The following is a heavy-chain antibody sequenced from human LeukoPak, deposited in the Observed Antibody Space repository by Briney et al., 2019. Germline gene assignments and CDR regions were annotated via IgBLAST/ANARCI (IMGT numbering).Heavy chain of an antibody. D-gene: IGHD5-24*01. CDR1: GFLLSTSGVG. Sequence: SGPTLVKPTQTLTLTCTFSGFLLSTSGVGVGWIRQPPGKALEWLALIYSDDDKPYSPSLKNNLAIAKATSKNQVVLTMTNMDPVDTATYYCAHEGYPRDGYNYGFDYWGQGTLVTVSS. J-gene: IGHJ4*02. V-gene: IGHV2-5*02. CDR3: AHEGYPRDGYNYGFDY. CDR2: IYSDDDK.